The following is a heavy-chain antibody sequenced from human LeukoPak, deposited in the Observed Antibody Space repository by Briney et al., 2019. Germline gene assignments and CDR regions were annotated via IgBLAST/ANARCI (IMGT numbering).Heavy chain of an antibody. CDR1: GFTFSNYW. Sequence: SGGSLRLSCAASGFTFSNYWMTWVRQSPGKGLEWVAIIKPDGSDRYSVDSEKGRFTVSRDNAKNSLYLQMSSLGAEDTAVYYCARGGHRQKEFWGQGTLVTVSS. CDR2: IKPDGSDR. CDR3: ARGGHRQKEF. V-gene: IGHV3-7*01. D-gene: IGHD3-10*01. J-gene: IGHJ4*02.